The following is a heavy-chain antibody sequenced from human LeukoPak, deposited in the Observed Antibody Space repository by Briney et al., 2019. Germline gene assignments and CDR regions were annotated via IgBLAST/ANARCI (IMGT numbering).Heavy chain of an antibody. V-gene: IGHV3-33*01. Sequence: GGSLRLSCAASGFTFSSYGMHWVRQAPGKGLEWVAVIWYDGSNKYYADSVKGRFTISRDNSKNTLYLQMNSLRAEDTAVYYCARGSPLDCSSTSCYPHAFDIWGQGTMVTVSS. CDR2: IWYDGSNK. D-gene: IGHD2-2*01. CDR3: ARGSPLDCSSTSCYPHAFDI. CDR1: GFTFSSYG. J-gene: IGHJ3*02.